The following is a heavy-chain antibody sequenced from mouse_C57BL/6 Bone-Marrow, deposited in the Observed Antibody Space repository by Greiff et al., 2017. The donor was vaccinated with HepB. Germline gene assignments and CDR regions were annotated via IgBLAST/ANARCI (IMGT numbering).Heavy chain of an antibody. CDR1: GYTFTSYW. D-gene: IGHD1-1*01. Sequence: EVQLVESGTVLARPGASVKMSCKTSGYTFTSYWMHWVKQRPGQGLEWIGAIYPGNSDTSYNQKFKGKAKLTSVTSASTAYMELSSLTNEDSAVYYCTRTHYYGSSYFDYWGQGTTLTVSS. CDR3: TRTHYYGSSYFDY. J-gene: IGHJ2*01. CDR2: IYPGNSDT. V-gene: IGHV1-5*01.